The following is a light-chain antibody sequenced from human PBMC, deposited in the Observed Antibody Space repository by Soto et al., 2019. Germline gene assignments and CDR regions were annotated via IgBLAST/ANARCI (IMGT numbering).Light chain of an antibody. J-gene: IGLJ2*01. CDR3: SSYTSSSTLE. V-gene: IGLV2-14*01. Sequence: QSALTQPASVSGSPGQSITICCTGTSSDVGGYNYVSWYRQHPGKAPKLMIYDVSNRPSGVSNRFSGSKSGNTASLTISGLQAEDEAADYCSSYTSSSTLEFGGGTKVTVL. CDR1: SSDVGGYNY. CDR2: DVS.